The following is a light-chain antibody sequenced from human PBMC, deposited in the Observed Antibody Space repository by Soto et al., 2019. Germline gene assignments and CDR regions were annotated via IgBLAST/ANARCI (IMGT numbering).Light chain of an antibody. CDR2: GAS. CDR1: RSVISS. V-gene: IGKV3-15*01. Sequence: IVLTQSPGNLSLSPGDRATLSRRASRSVISSYLAWYQQKPGQAPRLLIYGASSRATGFPVRFSGSGSGTECTRSISSRQSEDFAVYYCQQYNNWPLTFGQGTRLEIK. CDR3: QQYNNWPLT. J-gene: IGKJ5*01.